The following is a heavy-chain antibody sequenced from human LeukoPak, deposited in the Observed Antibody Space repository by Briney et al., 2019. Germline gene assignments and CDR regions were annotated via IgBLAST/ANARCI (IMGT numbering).Heavy chain of an antibody. J-gene: IGHJ4*02. Sequence: PSETLSLTCTVSGGSISSYYWSWIRQPPGKVLEWIGYIYYSGSTNYNPSLKSRVTISVDTSKNQFSLKLSSVTAADTAVYYCARPTTVTTGVDYWGQGTLVTVSS. CDR3: ARPTTVTTGVDY. V-gene: IGHV4-59*08. D-gene: IGHD4-17*01. CDR2: IYYSGST. CDR1: GGSISSYY.